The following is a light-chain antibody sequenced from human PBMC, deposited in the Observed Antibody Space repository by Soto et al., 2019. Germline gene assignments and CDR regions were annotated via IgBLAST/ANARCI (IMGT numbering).Light chain of an antibody. CDR3: QKYNSAPWT. Sequence: DIQMTQSPSSLSASIGETVTVTCRASQDIYKYLAWYQQSPGKVPKLLVFEASRLQYGVSSRFRGSGSGTDFTLTITHLQPEDVATYYCQKYNSAPWTFGQGTKVEI. V-gene: IGKV1-27*01. CDR2: EAS. J-gene: IGKJ1*01. CDR1: QDIYKY.